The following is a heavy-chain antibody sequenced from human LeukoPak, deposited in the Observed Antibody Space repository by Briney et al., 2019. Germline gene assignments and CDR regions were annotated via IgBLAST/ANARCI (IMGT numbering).Heavy chain of an antibody. Sequence: GGSLRLSCAASGFTVSSNYMSWVRQAPGKGLEWVSVIYSGGSTYYADSVRGRFTISRDNSKNTLYLQMNSLRAEDTAVYYCAREQGVPPGYYYYMDVWGKGTTVTVSS. CDR3: AREQGVPPGYYYYMDV. CDR1: GFTVSSNY. CDR2: IYSGGST. V-gene: IGHV3-53*01. D-gene: IGHD3-10*01. J-gene: IGHJ6*03.